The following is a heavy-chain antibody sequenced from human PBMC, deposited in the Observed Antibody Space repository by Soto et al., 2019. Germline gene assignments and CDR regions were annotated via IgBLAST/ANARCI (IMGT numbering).Heavy chain of an antibody. CDR2: ISWNSGSI. Sequence: EVQLVESGGGLVQPSRSLRLSCAASGFTFDDYAMHWVPQAPGKGLEWVSGISWNSGSIGYADSVKGRFTISRDNAKNSLYLQMNSLRAEDTALYYCAKTFSYYDYGDYDYYYGMDVWGQGTTVTVSS. CDR3: AKTFSYYDYGDYDYYYGMDV. D-gene: IGHD4-17*01. J-gene: IGHJ6*02. V-gene: IGHV3-9*01. CDR1: GFTFDDYA.